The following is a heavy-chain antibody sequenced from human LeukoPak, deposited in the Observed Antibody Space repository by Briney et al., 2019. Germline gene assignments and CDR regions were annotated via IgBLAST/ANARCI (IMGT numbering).Heavy chain of an antibody. CDR2: ISAYNGNT. CDR3: ARDSGLLWFGDGGFDP. V-gene: IGHV1-18*04. D-gene: IGHD3-10*01. J-gene: IGHJ5*02. CDR1: GYTFTGHY. Sequence: ASVKVSCKASGYTFTGHYMHWVRQAPGQGLEWMGWISAYNGNTNYAQKLQGRVTMTTDTSTSTAYMELRSLRSDDTAVYYCARDSGLLWFGDGGFDPWGQGTLVTVSS.